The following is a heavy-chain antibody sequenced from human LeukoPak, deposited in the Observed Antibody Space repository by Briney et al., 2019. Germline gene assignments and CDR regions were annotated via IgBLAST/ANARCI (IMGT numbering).Heavy chain of an antibody. CDR2: ISSSSRTI. CDR3: ARLSGSYYLDAFDI. D-gene: IGHD1-26*01. J-gene: IGHJ3*02. Sequence: GGSLRLSCAASGFTFSTYSMNWVRQAPGKGLEWVSYISSSSRTIYYADSVKGRFTISRDNAKNSLYLQMNSLRAEDTAVYYCARLSGSYYLDAFDIWGQGTMVTVSS. V-gene: IGHV3-48*01. CDR1: GFTFSTYS.